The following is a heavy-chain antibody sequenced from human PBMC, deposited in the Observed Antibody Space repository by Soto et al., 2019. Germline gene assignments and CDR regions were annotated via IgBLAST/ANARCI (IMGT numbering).Heavy chain of an antibody. CDR1: GYSFTSYW. D-gene: IGHD3-10*01. J-gene: IGHJ5*02. CDR2: IDPSDSYT. Sequence: EVQLVQSGAEVKKPGESLRISCKGSGYSFTSYWISWVRQMPGKGLEWMGRIDPSDSYTNYSPSFQGHVTISSDKSITPVALQWRSLKASDTAMYYSARYYGSGSYYAPSNCFDPWGQGTLVTVSS. V-gene: IGHV5-10-1*01. CDR3: ARYYGSGSYYAPSNCFDP.